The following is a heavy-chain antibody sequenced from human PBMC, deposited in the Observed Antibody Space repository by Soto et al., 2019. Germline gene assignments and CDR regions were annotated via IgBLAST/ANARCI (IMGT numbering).Heavy chain of an antibody. Sequence: TGGSLRLSCAASGFTFSDSWMTWVRQAPGKGLEWVASINQDGSDKKYVDSVKNRFTISRDNAKNSLYLQMNSLRADDTAVYYCLIERRWSMFMDYRGPGTLVTGSS. V-gene: IGHV3-7*05. CDR2: INQDGSDK. J-gene: IGHJ4*01. CDR1: GFTFSDSW. CDR3: LIERRWSMFMDY. D-gene: IGHD6-13*01.